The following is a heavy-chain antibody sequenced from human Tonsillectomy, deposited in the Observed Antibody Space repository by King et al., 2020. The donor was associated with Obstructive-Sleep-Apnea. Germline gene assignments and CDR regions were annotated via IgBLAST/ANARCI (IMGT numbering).Heavy chain of an antibody. Sequence: VQLQQWGAGLLKPSETLSLTCAVFGGSFSDYYWSWIRQPPGKGLEWIGEINHSGSTNYDPSLKSLVTISVDTSKNPFSLKLSSVTAADTAVYYCARGSGAAAVNWFDPWGQGTLVTVSS. CDR1: GGSFSDYY. V-gene: IGHV4-34*01. D-gene: IGHD6-13*01. J-gene: IGHJ5*02. CDR2: INHSGST. CDR3: ARGSGAAAVNWFDP.